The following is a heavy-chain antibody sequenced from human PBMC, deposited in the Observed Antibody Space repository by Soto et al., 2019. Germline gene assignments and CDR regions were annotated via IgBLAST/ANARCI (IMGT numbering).Heavy chain of an antibody. J-gene: IGHJ6*02. D-gene: IGHD3-22*01. CDR1: GFTFSTYS. Sequence: EVQLVESGGGLVKPGGSLRLSCAASGFTFSTYSMNWVRQAPGKGLEWVSSISDSSSYIYYADSVKGRFTISRDNAXXXLXXQMTSLRAEDTAVYYCARYDSSGYYWPYYYYGMDVWGQGTTVTVSS. V-gene: IGHV3-21*01. CDR2: ISDSSSYI. CDR3: ARYDSSGYYWPYYYYGMDV.